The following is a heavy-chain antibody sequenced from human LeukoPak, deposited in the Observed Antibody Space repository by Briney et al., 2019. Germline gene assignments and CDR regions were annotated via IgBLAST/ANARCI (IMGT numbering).Heavy chain of an antibody. CDR2: IYPGDSET. D-gene: IGHD6-13*01. J-gene: IGHJ3*02. Sequence: GESLKISCKGSGYSFTSNWIGWVRQMPGKGLEWMGIIYPGDSETRYSPSFQGQVTISADKSISTAFLQWSSLKASDTAMYYCARIPAAGSLKGAFDIWGQGTMVTVSS. CDR3: ARIPAAGSLKGAFDI. V-gene: IGHV5-51*01. CDR1: GYSFTSNW.